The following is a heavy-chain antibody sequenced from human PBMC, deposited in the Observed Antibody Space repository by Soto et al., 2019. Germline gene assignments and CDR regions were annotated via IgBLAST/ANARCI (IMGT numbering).Heavy chain of an antibody. D-gene: IGHD1-1*01. CDR2: IFSGGIT. V-gene: IGHV3-53*01. Sequence: PGGSLRLSCAASGFTVSSNYMSWVRQAPGKGLEWVSFIFSGGITYYADSVQGRFTVSRDNAKNSLYLYLNSLRAEDTAVYYCAREMGTPPARGLDYWGQGTQVTVSS. CDR1: GFTVSSNY. CDR3: AREMGTPPARGLDY. J-gene: IGHJ4*02.